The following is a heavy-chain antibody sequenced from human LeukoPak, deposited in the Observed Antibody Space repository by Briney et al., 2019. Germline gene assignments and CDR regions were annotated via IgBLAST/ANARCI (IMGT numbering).Heavy chain of an antibody. CDR3: ARYYYYDSSAYQYYFDY. V-gene: IGHV3-21*01. D-gene: IGHD3-22*01. CDR1: GFTFSTYS. J-gene: IGHJ4*02. CDR2: ITSPVGHI. Sequence: GGSLRLSCAASGFTFSTYSMNWVRQAPGKGLEWVASITSPVGHIYYADSLKGRITISRDNAKNSLYLQMNSLRVEDTAVYYCARYYYYDSSAYQYYFDYWGQGTLVTVSS.